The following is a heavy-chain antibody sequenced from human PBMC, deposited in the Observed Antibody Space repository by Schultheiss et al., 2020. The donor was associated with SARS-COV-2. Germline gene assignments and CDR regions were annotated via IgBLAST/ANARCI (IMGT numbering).Heavy chain of an antibody. V-gene: IGHV3-13*01. J-gene: IGHJ4*02. CDR2: IGTAGDT. CDR3: ARDHQDYYDSSGYIDY. D-gene: IGHD3-22*01. Sequence: GGSLRLSCAASGFTFSSYDMHWVRQATGKGLEWVSAIGTAGDTYYPGSVKGRFTISRDNSKNTLYLQMNSLRAEDTAVYYCARDHQDYYDSSGYIDYWGQGTLVTVSS. CDR1: GFTFSSYD.